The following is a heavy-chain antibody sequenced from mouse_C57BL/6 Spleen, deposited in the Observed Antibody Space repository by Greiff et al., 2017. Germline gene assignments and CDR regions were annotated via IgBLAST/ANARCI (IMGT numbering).Heavy chain of an antibody. Sequence: EVQLKESGPELVKPGASVKIPCKASGYTFTDYNMDWVKQSPGKSLEWIGDINPNNGGTIYNQKFKGKATLTVDKSSSTAYMELRSLTSEDTAVYYCARGVRVYYAMDYWGQGTSVTVSS. J-gene: IGHJ4*01. CDR2: INPNNGGT. V-gene: IGHV1-18*01. CDR1: GYTFTDYN. CDR3: ARGVRVYYAMDY. D-gene: IGHD1-1*01.